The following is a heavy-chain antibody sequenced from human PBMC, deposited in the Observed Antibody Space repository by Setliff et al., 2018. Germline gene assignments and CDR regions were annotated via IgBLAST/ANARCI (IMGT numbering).Heavy chain of an antibody. D-gene: IGHD1-1*01. CDR2: INPKTGDT. Sequence: GASVKVSCKASGYTFTGYFLHWVRQAPGQGLEWMGWINPKTGDTSYVQRFQGRVAMTRDTSISTAYMELSSLRSDDTAVYYCARATNWASSPWGQGTLVTVSS. CDR1: GYTFTGYF. CDR3: ARATNWASSP. V-gene: IGHV1-2*02. J-gene: IGHJ5*02.